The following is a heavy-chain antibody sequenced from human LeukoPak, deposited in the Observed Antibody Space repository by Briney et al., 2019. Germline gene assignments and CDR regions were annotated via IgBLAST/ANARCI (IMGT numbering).Heavy chain of an antibody. D-gene: IGHD1-26*01. Sequence: PGGSLRLSCAASGFTFSTSWMHWVRQAPGKGLEWVSGISWNSGSIGYADSVKGRFTISRDNAKNSLYLQMNSLRAEDTALYYCAKGDSGSYYRPYYFDYWGQGTLVTVSS. CDR3: AKGDSGSYYRPYYFDY. J-gene: IGHJ4*02. V-gene: IGHV3-9*01. CDR1: GFTFSTSW. CDR2: ISWNSGSI.